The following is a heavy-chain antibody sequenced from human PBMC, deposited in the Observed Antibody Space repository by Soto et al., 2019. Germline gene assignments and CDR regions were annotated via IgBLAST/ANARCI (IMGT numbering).Heavy chain of an antibody. CDR1: GYTFTSYD. Sequence: QVQLVQSGAEVKKPGASVKVSCKASGYTFTSYDIHWVRQAPGQGLEWMGWMNPNTGNAASAQKFQCRVTMTRNTSISTAYMQLSSLRSEHTAVYFCARVGRGTSGYFDYWGQGTLVTVSS. J-gene: IGHJ4*02. D-gene: IGHD6-19*01. CDR2: MNPNTGNA. V-gene: IGHV1-8*01. CDR3: ARVGRGTSGYFDY.